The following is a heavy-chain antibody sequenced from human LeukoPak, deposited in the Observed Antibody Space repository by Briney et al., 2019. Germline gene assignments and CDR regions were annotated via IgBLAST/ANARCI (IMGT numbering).Heavy chain of an antibody. CDR3: ARQRWLQFRAFDI. J-gene: IGHJ3*02. CDR2: IYYSGST. D-gene: IGHD5-24*01. CDR1: GGSFSGYY. V-gene: IGHV4-34*01. Sequence: SETRSLTCAVYGGSFSGYYWSWIRQPPGKGLEWIGSIYYSGSTYYNPSLKSRVTISVDTSKNQFSLKLSSVTAADTAVYYCARQRWLQFRAFDIWGQGTMVTVSS.